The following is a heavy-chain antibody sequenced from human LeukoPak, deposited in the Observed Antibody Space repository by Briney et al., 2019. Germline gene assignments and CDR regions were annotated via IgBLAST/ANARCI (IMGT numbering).Heavy chain of an antibody. Sequence: PGGSLRLSCAASGFTFGSYGMHWVRQAPGKGLEWVAFIRYDGSNKYYADSVKGRFTISRDNSKNTLYLQMNSLRAEDTAVYYCAKDRFWFGEPLGCDYWGQGTLVTVSS. CDR2: IRYDGSNK. CDR1: GFTFGSYG. D-gene: IGHD3-10*01. V-gene: IGHV3-30*02. CDR3: AKDRFWFGEPLGCDY. J-gene: IGHJ4*02.